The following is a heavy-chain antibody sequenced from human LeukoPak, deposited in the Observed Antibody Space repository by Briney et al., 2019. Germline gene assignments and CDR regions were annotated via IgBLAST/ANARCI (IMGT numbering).Heavy chain of an antibody. D-gene: IGHD5-24*01. V-gene: IGHV1-58*01. CDR2: IVVGSGQT. J-gene: IGHJ1*01. CDR1: GSSFSSSA. Sequence: SVKVSCKASGSSFSSSAVQWVRQARGQRLEWIGWIVVGSGQTNYAQKFQERVTITRDMSTSTAYMELSSLRSEDTAVYYCAAGGMATTQNWGQGTLVTVSS. CDR3: AAGGMATTQN.